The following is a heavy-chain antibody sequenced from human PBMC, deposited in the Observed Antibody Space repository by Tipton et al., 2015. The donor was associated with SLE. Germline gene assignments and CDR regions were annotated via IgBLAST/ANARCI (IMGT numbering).Heavy chain of an antibody. D-gene: IGHD2-2*02. CDR2: MFHGGST. Sequence: TLSLTCTVSGYSISSGYSWGWIRQPLGKGLEWIGSMFHGGSTYYNPSLKSRVTISVDTSKNQFSLKLSSVTAADTAVYHCASSQYCSDSSCYSFDYWGQGTLVTVSS. CDR1: GYSISSGYS. V-gene: IGHV4-38-2*02. J-gene: IGHJ4*02. CDR3: ASSQYCSDSSCYSFDY.